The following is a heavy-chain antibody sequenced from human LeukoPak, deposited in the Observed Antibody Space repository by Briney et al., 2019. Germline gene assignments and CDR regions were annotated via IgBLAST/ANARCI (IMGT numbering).Heavy chain of an antibody. D-gene: IGHD6-13*01. CDR3: AREGPVAGP. CDR1: GASISSFY. Sequence: SETLSLTCTVSGASISSFYWSWIRQRAGKGLQWIGRIHTSGSANYNPSLKSRVTMSVDTSKNQFSLKLTSVTAADTAVYYCAREGPVAGPWGQGTLVTVSS. CDR2: IHTSGSA. V-gene: IGHV4-4*07. J-gene: IGHJ5*02.